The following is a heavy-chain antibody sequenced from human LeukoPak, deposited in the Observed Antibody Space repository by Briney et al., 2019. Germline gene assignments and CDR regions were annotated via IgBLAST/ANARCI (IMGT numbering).Heavy chain of an antibody. CDR1: GFTFSSYS. Sequence: PGGSLRLSCAASGFTFSSYSMNWVRQAPGKGLEWVSSISSSSSYIYHADSVKGRFTISRDNAKNSLYLQMNSLRAEDTAVYYCARGLDIVVVPAATRGPRWYMDVWGKGTTVTVSS. J-gene: IGHJ6*03. CDR3: ARGLDIVVVPAATRGPRWYMDV. D-gene: IGHD2-2*03. CDR2: ISSSSSYI. V-gene: IGHV3-21*01.